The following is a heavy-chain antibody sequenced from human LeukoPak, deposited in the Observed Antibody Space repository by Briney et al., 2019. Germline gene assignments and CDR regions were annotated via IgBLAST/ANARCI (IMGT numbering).Heavy chain of an antibody. Sequence: GASVKVSCKASGYTFTAYYIHWVRQAPGQGLEWMGWINPNSGGTKYAQKFQGRVTITRDTSISTAYMELSRLRSDDTAIYYCARDQYVDIVTTMTPLGLWGQGTLVTVSS. CDR1: GYTFTAYY. CDR3: ARDQYVDIVTTMTPLGL. CDR2: INPNSGGT. V-gene: IGHV1-2*02. D-gene: IGHD5-12*01. J-gene: IGHJ4*02.